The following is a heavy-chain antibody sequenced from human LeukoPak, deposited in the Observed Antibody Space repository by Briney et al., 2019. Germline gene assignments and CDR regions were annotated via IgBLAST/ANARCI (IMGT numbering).Heavy chain of an antibody. Sequence: GGSLRLSCAASGFTFSSYWMHWVRQAPGKGLVWVSRINSDGSSTSYADSVKGRFTISRDNAKNTLYLQMNSLRAEDTAVYYCAKNLDYYDSSGPNSPFDPWGQGTLVTVSS. CDR1: GFTFSSYW. J-gene: IGHJ5*02. D-gene: IGHD3-22*01. CDR2: INSDGSST. CDR3: AKNLDYYDSSGPNSPFDP. V-gene: IGHV3-74*01.